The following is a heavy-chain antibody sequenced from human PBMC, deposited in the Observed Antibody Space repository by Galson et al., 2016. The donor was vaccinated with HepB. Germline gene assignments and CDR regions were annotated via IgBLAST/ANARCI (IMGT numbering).Heavy chain of an antibody. CDR1: GYTFTTYW. CDR3: AKTLGYCSGGSCSYLDS. D-gene: IGHD2-15*01. CDR2: IDPSDSFI. Sequence: QSGAEVKQPGGSLRISCQASGYTFTTYWINWVRQVPGKGLEWMGRIDPSDSFIDYSPSFEGHITISTDKSKSTAYLQWTSLKASDTAMYYCAKTLGYCSGGSCSYLDSWGQGTLVTVAS. J-gene: IGHJ4*02. V-gene: IGHV5-10-1*01.